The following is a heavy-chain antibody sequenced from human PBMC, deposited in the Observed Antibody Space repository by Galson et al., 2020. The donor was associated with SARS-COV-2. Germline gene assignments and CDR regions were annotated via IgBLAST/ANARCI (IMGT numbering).Heavy chain of an antibody. CDR3: AKELGASGSVYNAYSDY. V-gene: IGHV3-30*18. J-gene: IGHJ4*02. Sequence: GESLKISCVGSGFTFRSHGMHWVRQAPGKGLEWLAVVSSGGNVQWYADSVKGRFTISRDNSKNTLYLQMNSLGVADTAVYYCAKELGASGSVYNAYSDYWGQGDLVTVSS. CDR1: GFTFRSHG. CDR2: VSSGGNVQ. D-gene: IGHD3-10*01.